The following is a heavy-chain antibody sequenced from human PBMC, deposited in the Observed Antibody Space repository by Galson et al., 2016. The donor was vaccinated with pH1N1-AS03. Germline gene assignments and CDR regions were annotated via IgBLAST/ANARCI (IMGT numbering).Heavy chain of an antibody. CDR2: IYYTEST. V-gene: IGHV4-61*01. J-gene: IGHJ4*02. Sequence: SETLSLTCTVSGGSVTSDTYYWTWIRQPPGKGLEWIGYIYYTESTNYNPSLKIRVTISLDTSKNRFSLKLSSVSAADTAGYYCARDGYTSGNGRYLFDYWGQGILVTVSS. D-gene: IGHD5-18*01. CDR3: ARDGYTSGNGRYLFDY. CDR1: GGSVTSDTYY.